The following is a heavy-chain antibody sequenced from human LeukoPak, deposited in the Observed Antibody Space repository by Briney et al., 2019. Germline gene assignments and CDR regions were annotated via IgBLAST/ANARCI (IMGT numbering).Heavy chain of an antibody. CDR2: INPNSGGT. CDR1: GYTFTGYY. CDR3: ARDLWEGSNSWIPY. D-gene: IGHD6-13*01. J-gene: IGHJ4*02. V-gene: IGHV1-2*02. Sequence: ASVKVSCKASGYTFTGYYMHWVRQASGQGLEWMGWINPNSGGTKYAQKFQGRVTMTRDTSISTAYMELTSLRSDDTAVYYCARDLWEGSNSWIPYWGQGTLVTVSS.